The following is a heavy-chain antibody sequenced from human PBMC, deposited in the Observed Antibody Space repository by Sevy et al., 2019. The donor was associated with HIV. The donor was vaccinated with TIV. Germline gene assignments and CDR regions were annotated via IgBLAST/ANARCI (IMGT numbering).Heavy chain of an antibody. Sequence: GGSLSLSCAASGFTFSSYEMNWVRQAPGKGLEWVSYISSSGSTIYYADSVKGRFTISRDNAKNSLYLQMNSLRAEDTAVYYCARMGSSPAMDVWGKGTTVTVSS. CDR2: ISSSGSTI. CDR1: GFTFSSYE. D-gene: IGHD6-13*01. CDR3: ARMGSSPAMDV. J-gene: IGHJ6*03. V-gene: IGHV3-48*03.